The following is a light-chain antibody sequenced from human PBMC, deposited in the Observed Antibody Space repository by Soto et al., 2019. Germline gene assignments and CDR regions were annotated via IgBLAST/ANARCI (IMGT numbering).Light chain of an antibody. V-gene: IGLV2-14*01. CDR3: SSYTSSSTGGV. Sequence: QSALTQPASVSESPGQSITISCTGTSSDVGGYNYVSWYQQHPGKAPKLMIYDVSNRPSGVSNRFSGSKSGNTASLTISGLQAEDEADYYCSSYTSSSTGGVFGGGTKLTVL. J-gene: IGLJ2*01. CDR2: DVS. CDR1: SSDVGGYNY.